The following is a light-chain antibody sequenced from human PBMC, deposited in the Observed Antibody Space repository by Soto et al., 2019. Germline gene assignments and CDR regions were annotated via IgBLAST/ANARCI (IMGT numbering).Light chain of an antibody. CDR1: QSVGNNF. CDR3: QKYGSFPYT. V-gene: IGKV3-20*01. CDR2: GAS. J-gene: IGKJ2*01. Sequence: VLTQSPGPLSLSPGYRATLSCRASQSVGNNFLAWYQQKPGHAPRLLIYGASSRATGIPDRFSGSGSGTDFTLTISSLEPEDFAVYYCQKYGSFPYTFGQGTKLEIK.